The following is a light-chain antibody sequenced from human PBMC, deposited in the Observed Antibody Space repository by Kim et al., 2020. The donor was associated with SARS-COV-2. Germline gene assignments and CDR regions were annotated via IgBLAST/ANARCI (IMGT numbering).Light chain of an antibody. J-gene: IGLJ2*01. CDR1: NSDLGGYDY. Sequence: GQCITFSCTGTNSDLGGYDYVSWYQQHPGKAPKLMIYDVSKRPSGVSNRFSGSKSGNTASLTISGLQAEDEVDYYCSSYTSTDTWIFGGGTQLTVL. CDR2: DVS. V-gene: IGLV2-14*04. CDR3: SSYTSTDTWI.